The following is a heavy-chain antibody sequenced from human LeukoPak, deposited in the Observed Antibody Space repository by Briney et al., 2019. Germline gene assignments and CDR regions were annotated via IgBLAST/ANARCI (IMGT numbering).Heavy chain of an antibody. CDR1: GFTFSSYA. V-gene: IGHV3-30-3*01. Sequence: GGSLRLSCAASGFTFSSYAMHWVRQAPGKGLEWVAVISYDGSNKYYADSVKGRFTISRDNSKNTLYLQMNSLRAEDTAVYYCARALRFTDDRPDAFDIWGQGTMVTVSS. D-gene: IGHD3-3*01. CDR3: ARALRFTDDRPDAFDI. CDR2: ISYDGSNK. J-gene: IGHJ3*02.